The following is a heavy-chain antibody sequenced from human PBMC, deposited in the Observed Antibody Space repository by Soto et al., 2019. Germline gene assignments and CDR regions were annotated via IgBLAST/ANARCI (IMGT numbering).Heavy chain of an antibody. CDR1: GGSFSGYY. D-gene: IGHD4-17*01. CDR2: IYYSGST. CDR3: ARRYGASFDY. V-gene: IGHV4-59*01. Sequence: PSETLSLTCAVYGGSFSGYYWTWIRQPPGKGLEWIGYIYYSGSTNYNPSLKSRVTISVDTSKNQFSLKLSSVTAADTAVYYCARRYGASFDYWGQETLVTVSS. J-gene: IGHJ4*02.